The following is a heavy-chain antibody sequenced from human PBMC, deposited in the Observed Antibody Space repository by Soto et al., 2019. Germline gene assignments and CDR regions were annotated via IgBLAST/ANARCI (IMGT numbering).Heavy chain of an antibody. J-gene: IGHJ4*02. CDR2: ISAYNGNT. D-gene: IGHD4-17*01. CDR3: ARGPLYGDYPPFFDY. Sequence: ASVKVSCKASGYTFTSYGISWVRQAPGQGLEWMGWISAYNGNTNYAQKLQGRVTMTTDTSTSTAYMELRSLRSDDTAVYYCARGPLYGDYPPFFDYWGQGTLVTVSS. V-gene: IGHV1-18*01. CDR1: GYTFTSYG.